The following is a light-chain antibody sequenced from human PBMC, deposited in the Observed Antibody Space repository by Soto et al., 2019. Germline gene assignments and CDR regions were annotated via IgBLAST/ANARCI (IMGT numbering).Light chain of an antibody. J-gene: IGKJ1*01. CDR3: QQYGSSWWT. CDR2: GTS. Sequence: EIVLTQSPGTLSLSPGERATLSCRASQSVSSSYLAWYQQKPGQAPRFLIYGTSSRATAIPDRFSGSGSGTAFPLTISRLEPEDFAVYYCQQYGSSWWTFGQGTKVDIK. CDR1: QSVSSSY. V-gene: IGKV3-20*01.